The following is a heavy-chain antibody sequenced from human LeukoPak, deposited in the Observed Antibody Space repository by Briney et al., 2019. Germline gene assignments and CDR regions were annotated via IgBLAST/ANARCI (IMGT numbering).Heavy chain of an antibody. CDR3: ARGHGEEDYYFDY. V-gene: IGHV6-1*01. CDR1: GDSVSSNSAA. J-gene: IGHJ4*02. CDR2: TYYRSKWYN. Sequence: SQTLSLTCAISGDSVSSNSAAWNWIRKSPSRGLEWLGRTYYRSKWYNDYAVSVKSRITINPDTSKNQFSLQLNSVTPEDTAVYYCARGHGEEDYYFDYWGQGTLVTVSS. D-gene: IGHD4-17*01.